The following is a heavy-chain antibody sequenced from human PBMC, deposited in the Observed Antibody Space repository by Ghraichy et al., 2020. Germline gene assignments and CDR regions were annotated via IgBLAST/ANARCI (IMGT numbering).Heavy chain of an antibody. V-gene: IGHV4-34*01. CDR3: ARGRRDGYNYLRVFDY. CDR2: INHSGST. D-gene: IGHD5-24*01. Sequence: SETLSLTCAVYGGSFSGYYWSWIRQPPGKGLEWIGEINHSGSTNYNPSLKSRVTISVDTSKNQFSLKLSSVTAADTAVYYCARGRRDGYNYLRVFDYWGQGTLVTVSS. CDR1: GGSFSGYY. J-gene: IGHJ4*02.